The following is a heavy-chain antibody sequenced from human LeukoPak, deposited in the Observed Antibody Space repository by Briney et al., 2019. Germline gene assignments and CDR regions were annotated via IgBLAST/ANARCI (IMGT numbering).Heavy chain of an antibody. D-gene: IGHD3-22*01. Sequence: GGSLRLSCAASGLTVGVYYTGWVRQAPGKGLEWGAEVGNSDNHIDFADSVKGQFTISRDDDKNSVYLQMNSLRVEDTAIYYGAREQWFRFDNWGQGALVTVSS. CDR2: VGNSDNHI. CDR3: AREQWFRFDN. CDR1: GLTVGVYY. V-gene: IGHV3-11*01. J-gene: IGHJ4*02.